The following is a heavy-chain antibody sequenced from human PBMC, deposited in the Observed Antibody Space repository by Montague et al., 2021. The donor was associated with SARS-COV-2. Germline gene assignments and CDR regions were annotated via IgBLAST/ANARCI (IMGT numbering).Heavy chain of an antibody. CDR1: GDSITNHY. V-gene: IGHV4-4*07. D-gene: IGHD3-10*01. J-gene: IGHJ4*02. Sequence: SETLSLTCSVSGDSITNHYWSWIRQPAGKGLEWIGRMHFTGKTNFSPFFSSRLTMSADTSKNQFSLKLTSVTAADTAIYFCARDRFDFGAGRQGTINFWGQGTLVTVSS. CDR2: MHFTGKT. CDR3: ARDRFDFGAGRQGTINF.